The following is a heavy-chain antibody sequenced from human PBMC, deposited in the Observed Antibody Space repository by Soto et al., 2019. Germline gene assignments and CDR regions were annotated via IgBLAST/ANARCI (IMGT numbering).Heavy chain of an antibody. J-gene: IGHJ6*02. Sequence: GSLRRSCAASGCTFSNYDMTWVRQAPGTGLEWVSVISDSGGYTYYADSVKVRFTISRDNRKNTLYLQMNSLRAEDTAEYYCARSHYYYDTSGRRLADGMDVWGQGTKVTVSS. CDR3: ARSHYYYDTSGRRLADGMDV. CDR1: GCTFSNYD. D-gene: IGHD3-22*01. V-gene: IGHV3-23*01. CDR2: ISDSGGYT.